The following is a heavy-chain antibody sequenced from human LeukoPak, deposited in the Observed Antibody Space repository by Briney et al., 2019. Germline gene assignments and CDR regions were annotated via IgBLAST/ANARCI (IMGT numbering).Heavy chain of an antibody. CDR1: GGSISSSSYS. D-gene: IGHD5-18*01. J-gene: IGHJ4*02. V-gene: IGHV4-39*01. CDR2: IYYSGST. CDR3: ATRGYSYGYAFDY. Sequence: SETLSLTCTVSGGSISSSSYSWGRIRQPPGKGLEWIGSIYYSGSTYYNPSLKSRVTISVDTSKNRFSLKLSSVTAADTAVYYCATRGYSYGYAFDYWGQGTLVTVSS.